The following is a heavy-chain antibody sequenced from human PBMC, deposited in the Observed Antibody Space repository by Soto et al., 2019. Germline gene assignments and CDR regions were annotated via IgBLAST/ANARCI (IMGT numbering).Heavy chain of an antibody. D-gene: IGHD6-19*01. J-gene: IGHJ4*02. Sequence: GGSLRLSCAASGFTFSSYEMNWVRQAPGKGLEWVSYISSSGSTIYYADSVKGRFTISRDNAKNSLYLQMNSLRAEDTAVYYCARDPGESDSSGWPPYYFDYWGQGTLVTVSS. CDR3: ARDPGESDSSGWPPYYFDY. CDR1: GFTFSSYE. V-gene: IGHV3-48*03. CDR2: ISSSGSTI.